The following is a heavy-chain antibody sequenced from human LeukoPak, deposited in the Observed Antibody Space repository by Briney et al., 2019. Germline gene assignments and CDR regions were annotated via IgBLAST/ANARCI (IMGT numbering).Heavy chain of an antibody. CDR3: ARDGVAAAGFQH. CDR1: GFTFSSYS. D-gene: IGHD6-19*01. CDR2: ISSSSSYI. Sequence: PGGSLRLSCAASGFTFSSYSMNWVRQAPGKGLEWVSSISSSSSYIYYADSVKGRFTISRDNAKNSLYLQMNSLRAGDTAVYYCARDGVAAAGFQHWGQGTLVTVSS. V-gene: IGHV3-21*01. J-gene: IGHJ1*01.